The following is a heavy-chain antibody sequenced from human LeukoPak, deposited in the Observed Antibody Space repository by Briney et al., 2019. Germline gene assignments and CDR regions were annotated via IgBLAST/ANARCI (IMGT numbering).Heavy chain of an antibody. V-gene: IGHV4-30-4*08. D-gene: IGHD3-10*01. CDR2: IYYSGST. CDR1: GGSISSGDYY. J-gene: IGHJ4*02. CDR3: ARDSLMVREVSYFDY. Sequence: SQTLSLTCTVSGGSISSGDYYWSWIRQPPGKGLEWIGYIYYSGSTYYNPSLKSRVTISVDTSKNQFSLKLSSVTAADTAVYYCARDSLMVREVSYFDYWGQGTLVTVSS.